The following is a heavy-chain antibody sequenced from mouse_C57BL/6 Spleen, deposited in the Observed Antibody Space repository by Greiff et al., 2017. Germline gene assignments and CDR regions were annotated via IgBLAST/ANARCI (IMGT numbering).Heavy chain of an antibody. CDR3: ASEGGDGGFFAY. Sequence: QVQLQQPGAELVRPGSSVKLSCTASGYTFTSYWMHWVQQRPIQGLEWIGNIDPSDSDTHYNQKFKDKATLTVDKSYSTAYMQLSSLTSEDSAVYYCASEGGDGGFFAYWGQGTLVTVSA. V-gene: IGHV1-52*01. CDR1: GYTFTSYW. CDR2: IDPSDSDT. J-gene: IGHJ3*01. D-gene: IGHD2-13*01.